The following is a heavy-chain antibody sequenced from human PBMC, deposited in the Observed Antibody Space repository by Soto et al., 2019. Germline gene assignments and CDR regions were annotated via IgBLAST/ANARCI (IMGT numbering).Heavy chain of an antibody. V-gene: IGHV3-23*01. CDR1: GFTFSSYA. CDR3: GEDKYDILTGYSSPNWVDP. D-gene: IGHD3-9*01. Sequence: GGSLRLSCAVSGFTFSSYAMTWVRQAPGKGLEWVSGISGSGHSTYHADSVKGRFTISRDNSNNTLYLQMNSLRAEDTAVYYCGEDKYDILTGYSSPNWVDPWGQGTLVTVSS. J-gene: IGHJ5*02. CDR2: ISGSGHST.